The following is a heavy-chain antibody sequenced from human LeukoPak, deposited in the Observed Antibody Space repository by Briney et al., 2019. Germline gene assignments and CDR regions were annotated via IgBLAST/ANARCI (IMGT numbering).Heavy chain of an antibody. CDR3: ARGDVIRNFGWFGSLDP. D-gene: IGHD3-9*01. CDR1: GGSFSGYY. J-gene: IGHJ5*02. CDR2: INHSGST. V-gene: IGHV4-34*01. Sequence: SETLSLTCAVYGGSFSGYYWSWIRQPPGKGLEWIGEINHSGSTNYNPSLKSRVTISVDTSKNQFSLKLSSVTAADTAVYYCARGDVIRNFGWFGSLDPWGQGTLVTVSS.